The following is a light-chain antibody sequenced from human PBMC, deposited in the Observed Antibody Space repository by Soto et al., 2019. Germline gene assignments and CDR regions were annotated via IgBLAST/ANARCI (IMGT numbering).Light chain of an antibody. Sequence: EIVLTQSPGTLSLSAGERATLSCRASQTVSSNYLAWYQQKPGQPPRLLISDASSRATGIPDRFIGSGSGTDFTLTMSSLETEDFAVYYCQHYGRSPPSWTFGQGTKVEIK. J-gene: IGKJ1*01. V-gene: IGKV3-20*01. CDR2: DAS. CDR1: QTVSSNY. CDR3: QHYGRSPPSWT.